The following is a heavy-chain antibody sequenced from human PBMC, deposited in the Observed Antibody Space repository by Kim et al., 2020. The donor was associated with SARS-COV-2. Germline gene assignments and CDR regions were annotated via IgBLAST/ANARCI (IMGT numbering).Heavy chain of an antibody. D-gene: IGHD6-13*01. CDR1: GYTFTSYG. CDR3: ARDVGPGYSSPYGDV. Sequence: ASVKVSCKASGYTFTSYGISWVRQAPGQGLEWMGWISAYNGNTNYAQKLQGRVTMTTDTSTSTAYMELRSLRSDDTAVYYCARDVGPGYSSPYGDVWGQGTTVTVSS. V-gene: IGHV1-18*01. CDR2: ISAYNGNT. J-gene: IGHJ6*02.